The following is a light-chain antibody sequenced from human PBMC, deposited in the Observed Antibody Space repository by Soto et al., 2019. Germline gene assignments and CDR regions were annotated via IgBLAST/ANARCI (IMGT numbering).Light chain of an antibody. J-gene: IGKJ2*01. V-gene: IGKV3-20*01. CDR3: QQYGSSPFT. CDR2: GAS. Sequence: EIVLTQSPGTLSLSPGERATLSCRATQSVISRFLAWYQQKPGQAPRLLIYGASSRATGIPDRFSGSGSGTAFTLTISRLEPEDFAVFYCQQYGSSPFTFGQGTKLEIK. CDR1: QSVISRF.